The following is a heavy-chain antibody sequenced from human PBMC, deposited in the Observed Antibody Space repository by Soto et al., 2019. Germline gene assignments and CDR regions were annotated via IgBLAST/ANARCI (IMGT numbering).Heavy chain of an antibody. D-gene: IGHD3-16*01. CDR1: GYTFTNYG. Sequence: SAKVSCKVSGYTFTNYGINWVRQAPGQGLEWVGWFHPANRNTNYAQKFQDRVSMTTDTSTNTAYMELRGLRSDDTAVYYCARVRFGHPFDFWGQGTLVTVSS. CDR2: FHPANRNT. CDR3: ARVRFGHPFDF. V-gene: IGHV1-18*01. J-gene: IGHJ4*02.